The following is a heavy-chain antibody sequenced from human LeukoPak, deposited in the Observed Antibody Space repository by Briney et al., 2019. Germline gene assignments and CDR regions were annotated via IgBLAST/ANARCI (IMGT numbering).Heavy chain of an antibody. V-gene: IGHV3-30-3*01. J-gene: IGHJ4*02. CDR1: GFTFSSYA. Sequence: PRRSLRLSCAASGFTFSSYAMHWVRQAPGKGLEWVAVISYDGSNKYYADSVKGRFTISRDNSKNTLYLQMNSLRAEDTAVYYCARDMGSGYSFDYWGQGTLVTVSS. CDR2: ISYDGSNK. CDR3: ARDMGSGYSFDY. D-gene: IGHD3-22*01.